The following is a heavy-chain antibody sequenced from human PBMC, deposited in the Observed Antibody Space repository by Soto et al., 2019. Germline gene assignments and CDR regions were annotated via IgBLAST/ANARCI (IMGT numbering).Heavy chain of an antibody. CDR3: ARSSDFYPNWFDP. CDR1: GGTFSSYA. J-gene: IGHJ5*02. Sequence: GASVKVSCKASGGTFSSYAISWVRQAPGQGLEWMGGIIPIFGTANYAQKFQGRVMITADESTSTAYMELSSLRSEDTAVYYCARSSDFYPNWFDPWGQGTLVTVSS. CDR2: IIPIFGTA. D-gene: IGHD3-3*01. V-gene: IGHV1-69*13.